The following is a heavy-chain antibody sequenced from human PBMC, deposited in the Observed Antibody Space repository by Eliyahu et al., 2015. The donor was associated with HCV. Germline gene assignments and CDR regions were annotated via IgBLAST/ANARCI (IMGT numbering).Heavy chain of an antibody. CDR1: GGSITTYX. D-gene: IGHD6-19*01. V-gene: IGHV4-59*01. CDR2: IHYSGST. J-gene: IGHJ5*02. CDR3: ASGGGGIAVTGTGGWFDP. Sequence: QVQLQESGPGLVKPSETLSLTCTVSGGSITTYXWSWIRQSPGKGLEWIGYIHYSGSTNYNPSLKSRVTISVDTSKNQFSLNLTSVTAADTAMYYCASGGGGIAVTGTGGWFDPWGQGTLVTVSS.